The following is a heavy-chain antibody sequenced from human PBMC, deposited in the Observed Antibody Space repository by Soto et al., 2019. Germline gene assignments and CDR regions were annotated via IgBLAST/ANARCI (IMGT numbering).Heavy chain of an antibody. D-gene: IGHD2-15*01. J-gene: IGHJ5*01. CDR1: GDSISSVDYF. Sequence: SETLSLTCSVSGDSISSVDYFWAWIRQPPGQALEYIGYIYKSATTYYNPSFESRVAISLDTSKSQFSLNVTSVTAADTAVYFCARGRYCLNGRCFPNWFDSWGQGTLVTVSS. CDR2: IYKSATT. CDR3: ARGRYCLNGRCFPNWFDS. V-gene: IGHV4-30-4*01.